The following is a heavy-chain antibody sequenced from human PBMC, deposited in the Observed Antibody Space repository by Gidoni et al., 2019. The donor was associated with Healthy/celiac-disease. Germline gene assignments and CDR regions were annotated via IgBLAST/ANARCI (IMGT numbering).Heavy chain of an antibody. CDR3: AKLATDYGMDV. V-gene: IGHV6-1*01. CDR2: TYFRSKWYN. Sequence: QVQLPQSGPGLVKPSQTLSLTCSISGDSVSSNSAAWNWIRQFPSRGLEWLGRTYFRSKWYNDYAVSVKSLITINPDTSKNQFSLQLNSVTPEDTAVYYCAKLATDYGMDVWGQGTTVTVSS. D-gene: IGHD6-13*01. J-gene: IGHJ6*02. CDR1: GDSVSSNSAA.